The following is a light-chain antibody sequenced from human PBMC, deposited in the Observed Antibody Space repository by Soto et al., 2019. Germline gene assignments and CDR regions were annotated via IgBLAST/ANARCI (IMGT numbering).Light chain of an antibody. CDR1: QSVLYSSNNKNY. CDR3: QQYYSTLLT. CDR2: WAS. J-gene: IGKJ5*01. V-gene: IGKV4-1*01. Sequence: DIVMTQSPDSLAVSLGERATINCKSSQSVLYSSNNKNYLAWYQQKPGQPPKLLIYWASSRESGVPDRFSGSGSGTDFTLTSSSLQAEDVAVYYCQQYYSTLLTFGQGTRLEIK.